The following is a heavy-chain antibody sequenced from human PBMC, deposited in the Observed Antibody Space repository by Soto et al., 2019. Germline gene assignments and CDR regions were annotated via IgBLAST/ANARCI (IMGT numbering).Heavy chain of an antibody. CDR1: GYTFTGYY. V-gene: IGHV1-2*04. CDR2: INPNSGVT. CDR3: ARDASTNFDY. Sequence: ASVKVSCTASGYTFTGYYMHWVPKAPGQGLEWVGWINPNSGVTNYAQKFQGWVTMTRDTSISTAYMELSRLRSDDTAVYYCARDASTNFDYWGQGTLVTVSS. J-gene: IGHJ4*02. D-gene: IGHD2-2*01.